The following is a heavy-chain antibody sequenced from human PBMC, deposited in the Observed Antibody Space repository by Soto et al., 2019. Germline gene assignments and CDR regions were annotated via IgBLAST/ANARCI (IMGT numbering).Heavy chain of an antibody. Sequence: ASVKVSCKASGYTFTSYAMHWVRQAPGQRLEWMGWINAGNGNTKYSQKFQGRVTITRDTSASTAYMELSSLRSEDTALYYCAIASDQHDRRGLNCFGPWGPGTLVTVSP. CDR2: INAGNGNT. D-gene: IGHD3-22*01. CDR3: AIASDQHDRRGLNCFGP. CDR1: GYTFTSYA. V-gene: IGHV1-3*01. J-gene: IGHJ5*02.